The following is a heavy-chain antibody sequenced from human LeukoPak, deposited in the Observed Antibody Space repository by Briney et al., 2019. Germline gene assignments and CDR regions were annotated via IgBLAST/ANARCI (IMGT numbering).Heavy chain of an antibody. CDR2: INPNRGGT. J-gene: IGHJ4*02. CDR1: GYTFTGYY. D-gene: IGHD6-19*01. CDR3: ARDRSRSGRLDFDY. Sequence: GASVKVSCKAFGYTFTGYYMHWGRQAPGQGLGGMGWINPNRGGTNYAQKFQGWVTMTRDTSISTAYMDLSRLSSDDTAVYYCARDRSRSGRLDFDYWGQGTMVTVSS. V-gene: IGHV1-2*04.